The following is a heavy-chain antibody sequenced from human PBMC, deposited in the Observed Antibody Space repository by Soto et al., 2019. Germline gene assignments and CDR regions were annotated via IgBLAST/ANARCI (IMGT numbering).Heavy chain of an antibody. CDR1: GGSISSRGYY. J-gene: IGHJ4*02. Sequence: SETLSLTCTVSGGSISSRGYYWSWIRQHPGKGLEWIGCIYYSGSTYYNPSLKSRVTISVDTSKNQFSLKLSSVTAADTSVYYCARRDIVVVVAAFDYWGQGTLVTVSS. D-gene: IGHD2-15*01. CDR3: ARRDIVVVVAAFDY. V-gene: IGHV4-39*01. CDR2: IYYSGST.